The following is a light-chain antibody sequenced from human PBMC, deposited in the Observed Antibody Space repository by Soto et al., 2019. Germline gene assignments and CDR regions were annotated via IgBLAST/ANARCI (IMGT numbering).Light chain of an antibody. CDR1: QSISNH. Sequence: MTQSPSSLSASVEDRVIITCRASQSISNHLNWYQQKPGKAPKLLIYKASTLKSGVPSRFSGSGSGTEFTLTISSLQPDDFAVYYCQQYGSSPWTFGQGTKVDIK. CDR2: KAS. V-gene: IGKV1-5*03. CDR3: QQYGSSPWT. J-gene: IGKJ1*01.